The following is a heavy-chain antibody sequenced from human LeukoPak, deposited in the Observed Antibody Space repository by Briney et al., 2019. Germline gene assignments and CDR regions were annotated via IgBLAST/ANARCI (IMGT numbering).Heavy chain of an antibody. CDR1: GGPISSSSYY. D-gene: IGHD5-12*01. Sequence: PSETLSLTCTVSGGPISSSSYYWDWIRQPPGKGLEWIGNLYDSGSTHYNPSLRSRVTISADTSKNQFSLKLSSVTAADTAVYYCARHTRPGYSGYENAFDTWGQGTMITVSP. CDR3: ARHTRPGYSGYENAFDT. V-gene: IGHV4-39*01. J-gene: IGHJ3*02. CDR2: LYDSGST.